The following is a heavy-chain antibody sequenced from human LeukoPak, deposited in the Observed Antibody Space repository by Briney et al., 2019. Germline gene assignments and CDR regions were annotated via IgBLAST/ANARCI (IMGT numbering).Heavy chain of an antibody. CDR1: GFSLSTSGMC. J-gene: IGHJ4*02. Sequence: SGPALVKPTQTLTLTCTFSGFSLSTSGMCVSWIRQPPGKALEWLARVDWDDDKFYSTSLKTRLTISKDTSKNQAVLTMTNMDPVDTATYYCAWLAQGRRYFDYWGQGTLVTVSS. CDR2: VDWDDDK. CDR3: AWLAQGRRYFDY. D-gene: IGHD1-14*01. V-gene: IGHV2-70*17.